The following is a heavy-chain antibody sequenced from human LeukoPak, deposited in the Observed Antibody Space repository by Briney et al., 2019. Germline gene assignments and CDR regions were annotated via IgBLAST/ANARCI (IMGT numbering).Heavy chain of an antibody. CDR1: GDSISSSNSY. D-gene: IGHD3-22*01. Sequence: SETLSLTCTVSGDSISSSNSYRGWIRQPPGKGLEWIGSLYYSGSSYYNPSLKSRVTISADTSKNQFSLKLSSVTAADTAVYYCARDWGSSGYNIIYYYGMDVWGQGTTVTVSS. J-gene: IGHJ6*02. CDR3: ARDWGSSGYNIIYYYGMDV. CDR2: LYYSGSS. V-gene: IGHV4-39*07.